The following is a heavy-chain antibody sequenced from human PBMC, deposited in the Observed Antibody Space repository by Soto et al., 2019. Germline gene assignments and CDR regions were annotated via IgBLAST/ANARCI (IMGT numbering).Heavy chain of an antibody. J-gene: IGHJ6*02. D-gene: IGHD2-15*01. CDR1: GFTFGDSY. CDR2: ISGSGGST. Sequence: GGSLRLSCAGSGFTFGDSYMSWVRQAPGKGLEWVSAISGSGGSTYYADSVKGRFTISRDNSKNTLYLQMNSLRAEDTAVYYCAKAIYCRGICCSNYYYYGMDVCGQGTTVTVS. V-gene: IGHV3-23*01. CDR3: AKAIYCRGICCSNYYYYGMDV.